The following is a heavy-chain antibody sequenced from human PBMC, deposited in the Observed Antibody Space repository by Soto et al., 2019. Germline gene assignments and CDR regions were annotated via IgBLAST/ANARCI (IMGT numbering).Heavy chain of an antibody. CDR3: ATDLLYGDYVADY. D-gene: IGHD4-17*01. J-gene: IGHJ4*02. V-gene: IGHV1-18*01. CDR2: ISPDDGKT. Sequence: ASVKVSCKASGYTFTSYGISWVRQAPGKGLEWMGWISPDDGKTNYAQKFQGRVTMTEDTSTDTAYMELSSLRSEDTAVYYCATDLLYGDYVADYWGQGTLVTVSS. CDR1: GYTFTSYG.